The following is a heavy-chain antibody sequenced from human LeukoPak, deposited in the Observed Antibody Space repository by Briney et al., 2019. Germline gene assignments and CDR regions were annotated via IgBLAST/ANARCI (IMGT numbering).Heavy chain of an antibody. V-gene: IGHV1-69*13. D-gene: IGHD5-12*01. J-gene: IGHJ6*04. CDR2: IIPIFGTA. Sequence: GASVKVSCKASGGTFSGYAISWVRQAPGQGLEWMGGIIPIFGTANYAQKFQGRVTITADESTSTAYMELSSLRSEDTAVYYCARVREGQWLRSKAYYYGMDVWGKGTTVTVSS. CDR3: ARVREGQWLRSKAYYYGMDV. CDR1: GGTFSGYA.